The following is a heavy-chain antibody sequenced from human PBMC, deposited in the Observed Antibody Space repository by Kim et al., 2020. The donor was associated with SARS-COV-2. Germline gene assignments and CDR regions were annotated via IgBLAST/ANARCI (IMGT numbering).Heavy chain of an antibody. J-gene: IGHJ4*02. D-gene: IGHD2-8*01. CDR2: IIPIFGTA. Sequence: SVKVSCKASGGTFSSYAISWVRQAPGQGLEWMGGIIPIFGTANYAQKFQGRVTITADESTSTAYMELSSLRSEDTAVYYCARALALPPYVVYYFDYWGQGTLVTVSS. CDR3: ARALALPPYVVYYFDY. CDR1: GGTFSSYA. V-gene: IGHV1-69*13.